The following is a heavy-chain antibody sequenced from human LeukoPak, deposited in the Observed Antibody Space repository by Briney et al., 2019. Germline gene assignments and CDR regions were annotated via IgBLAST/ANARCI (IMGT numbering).Heavy chain of an antibody. CDR1: GFTFDDYA. D-gene: IGHD3-22*01. J-gene: IGHJ4*02. CDR2: ISWNSGSI. V-gene: IGHV3-9*01. CDR3: EKGAHYYDSGGGDN. Sequence: GGSLRLSCAASGFTFDDYAMHWVRQAPGKGLEWVSGISWNSGSIGYADSVKGRFAISRDNAKNSLYLQMNSLRAEDTALYYWEKGAHYYDSGGGDNGGQGPRVTVSS.